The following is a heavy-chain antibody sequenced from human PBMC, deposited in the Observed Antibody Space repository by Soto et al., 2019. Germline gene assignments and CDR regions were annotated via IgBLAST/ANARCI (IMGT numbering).Heavy chain of an antibody. CDR1: GGSISSSSYY. D-gene: IGHD6-13*01. CDR2: IYYSGST. CDR3: ARAPFEGIAAAGIFGYYYYGMDV. Sequence: PSETLSLTCTVSGGSISSSSYYWGWIRQPPGKGLEWIGSIYYSGSTYYNPSLKSRVTISVDTSKNQFSLKLSSVTAADTAVYYCARAPFEGIAAAGIFGYYYYGMDVWGQGTTVTVSS. J-gene: IGHJ6*02. V-gene: IGHV4-39*07.